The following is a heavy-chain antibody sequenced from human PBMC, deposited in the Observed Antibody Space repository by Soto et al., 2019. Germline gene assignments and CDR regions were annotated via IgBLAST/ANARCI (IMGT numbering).Heavy chain of an antibody. Sequence: GGSLRLSCAASGFIFSSYGMHWVRQAPGKGLEWVAVISYDGSNKYYADSVKGRFTISRDNSKNTLYLQMNSLRAEDTAVYYCARDLSVGWLQPEPFDYWGQGTLVTVSS. CDR2: ISYDGSNK. J-gene: IGHJ4*02. CDR3: ARDLSVGWLQPEPFDY. V-gene: IGHV3-30*03. CDR1: GFIFSSYG. D-gene: IGHD5-12*01.